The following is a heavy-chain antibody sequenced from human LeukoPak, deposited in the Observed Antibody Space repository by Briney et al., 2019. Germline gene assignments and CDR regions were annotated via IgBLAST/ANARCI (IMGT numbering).Heavy chain of an antibody. CDR2: IKSKTDGGTT. CDR1: GFTFSNAW. V-gene: IGHV3-15*01. Sequence: GGSLRLSCAAPGFTFSNAWMSWVRQAPGKGLEWVGRIKSKTDGGTTDYAAPVKGRFTISRDDSKNTLYLQMNSLKTEDTAVYYCTTGRGIHLWTRNPFDPWGQGTLVTVSS. J-gene: IGHJ5*02. CDR3: TTGRGIHLWTRNPFDP. D-gene: IGHD5-18*01.